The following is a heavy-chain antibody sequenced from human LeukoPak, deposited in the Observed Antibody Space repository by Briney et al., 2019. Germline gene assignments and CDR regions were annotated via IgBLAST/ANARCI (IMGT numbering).Heavy chain of an antibody. CDR3: ARGGVVPAAMIFSAFDY. V-gene: IGHV1-69*01. J-gene: IGHJ4*02. CDR2: IIPIFGTA. D-gene: IGHD2-2*01. Sequence: SVKVSCKASGGTFSSYAISWVRQAPGQGLEWMGGIIPIFGTANYAQKFQGRVTITADESTSTAYMELSSLRSEDTAVYYCARGGVVPAAMIFSAFDYWGQGTLVTVSS. CDR1: GGTFSSYA.